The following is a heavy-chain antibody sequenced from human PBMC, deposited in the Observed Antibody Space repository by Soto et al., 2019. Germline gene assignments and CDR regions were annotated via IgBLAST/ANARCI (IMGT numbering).Heavy chain of an antibody. V-gene: IGHV3-53*01. Sequence: GGSLRLSCAASGFTVSSNYMSWFRQAPGKGLEWVSVIYSGGSTYYADSVKGRFTISRDNSKNTLYLQMNSLRAEDTAVYYCARVPLVGVRGYYFDYWGQGTLVTVSS. D-gene: IGHD1-26*01. CDR2: IYSGGST. CDR1: GFTVSSNY. J-gene: IGHJ4*02. CDR3: ARVPLVGVRGYYFDY.